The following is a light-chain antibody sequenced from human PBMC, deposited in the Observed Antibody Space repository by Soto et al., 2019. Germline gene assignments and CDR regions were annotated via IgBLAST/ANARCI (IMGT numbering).Light chain of an antibody. J-gene: IGLJ1*01. CDR3: SSYTTSTHYV. Sequence: QSVLAQPASVSGSPGQSITISCTGSSSDVGRYNYVSWYQQHPGKAPKLMIYYVSNRASGVSSRFSGSKSGNTASLTISGLQADDEADNYCSSYTTSTHYVFGTGTKVTVL. CDR2: YVS. V-gene: IGLV2-14*03. CDR1: SSDVGRYNY.